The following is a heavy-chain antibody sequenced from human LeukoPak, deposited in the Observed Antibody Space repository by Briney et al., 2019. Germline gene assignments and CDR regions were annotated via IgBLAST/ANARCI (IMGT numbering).Heavy chain of an antibody. Sequence: SVKVSCKASGGTFSSYTFSWVRQAPGQGLEWMGRIIPILGIANYAQKFQGRVTITADKSTSTAYMELSSLRSEDTAVYYCARERRGGYYDILTGYYKHWGQGTLVTVSS. V-gene: IGHV1-69*04. J-gene: IGHJ4*02. D-gene: IGHD3-9*01. CDR3: ARERRGGYYDILTGYYKH. CDR2: IIPILGIA. CDR1: GGTFSSYT.